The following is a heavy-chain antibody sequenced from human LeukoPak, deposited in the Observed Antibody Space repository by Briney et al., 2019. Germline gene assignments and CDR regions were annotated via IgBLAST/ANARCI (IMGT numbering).Heavy chain of an antibody. V-gene: IGHV5-51*01. CDR3: ARRGVYEYYYDSSGYRSEYFDY. J-gene: IGHJ4*02. CDR2: IYPGDADT. Sequence: GESLKISCKGSLYSFTSYWIAWVRQIPAKGLAWMRIIYPGDADTTYSPSFKGQLTMSADKSISTAYLQWSSLKASDPAMYYCARRGVYEYYYDSSGYRSEYFDYWGQGTLVTVSS. CDR1: LYSFTSYW. D-gene: IGHD3-22*01.